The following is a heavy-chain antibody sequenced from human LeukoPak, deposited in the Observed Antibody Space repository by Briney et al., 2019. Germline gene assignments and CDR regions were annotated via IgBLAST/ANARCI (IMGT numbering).Heavy chain of an antibody. CDR1: GFTFNTYT. CDR2: ISSSSAYI. J-gene: IGHJ5*02. D-gene: IGHD2-2*01. Sequence: GGSLRLSCTASGFTFNTYTMNWVCQAPGKGLEWVSSISSSSAYIYYADSVKGRFTISRDNADNSLYLQMNSLRPEDTAVYYCARVHRAYQLLSPFDPWGQGTLVTVSS. CDR3: ARVHRAYQLLSPFDP. V-gene: IGHV3-21*01.